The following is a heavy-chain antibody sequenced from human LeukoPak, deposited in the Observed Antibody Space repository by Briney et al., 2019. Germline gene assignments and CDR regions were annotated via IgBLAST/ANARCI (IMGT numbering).Heavy chain of an antibody. CDR3: ARGRAYYDFWSGYYL. V-gene: IGHV4-34*01. D-gene: IGHD3-3*01. CDR1: GGSFSGYY. Sequence: SETLSLTCAVYGGSFSGYYWSWIRQPPGEGLEWIGEINHSGSTNYNPSLKSRVTISVDTSKNQFSLKLSSVTAADTAVYYCARGRAYYDFWSGYYLWGQGTLVTVSS. J-gene: IGHJ4*02. CDR2: INHSGST.